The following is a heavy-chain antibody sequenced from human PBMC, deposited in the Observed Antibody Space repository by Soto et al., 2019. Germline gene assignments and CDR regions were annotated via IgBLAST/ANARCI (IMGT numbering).Heavy chain of an antibody. J-gene: IGHJ4*02. CDR3: VRTSLVVAAATREDY. V-gene: IGHV3-74*01. D-gene: IGHD2-15*01. CDR2: INSDGSST. CDR1: GFTFSSYW. Sequence: EVQLVESGGGLVQPGVSLRLSCAASGFTFSSYWMHWVRQAPGTGLVWVSRINSDGSSTSYAYSVKGRFTISRDNAKNTLYLQMNSLRAEDTAVYYCVRTSLVVAAATREDYWGQGTLVTVSS.